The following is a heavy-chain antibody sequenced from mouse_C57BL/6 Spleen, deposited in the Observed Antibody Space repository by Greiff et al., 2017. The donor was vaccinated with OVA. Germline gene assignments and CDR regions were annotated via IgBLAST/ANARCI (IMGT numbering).Heavy chain of an antibody. CDR1: GFTFSSYG. D-gene: IGHD2-3*01. CDR2: ISSGGSYT. Sequence: EVQLQESGGDLVKPGGSLKLSCAASGFTFSSYGMSWVRQTPDKRLEWVATISSGGSYTYYPDSVKGRFTISRDNAKNTLYLQMSSLKSEDTAMYYCARQDYDGYYEGYAMDYWGQGTSVTVSS. J-gene: IGHJ4*01. V-gene: IGHV5-6*01. CDR3: ARQDYDGYYEGYAMDY.